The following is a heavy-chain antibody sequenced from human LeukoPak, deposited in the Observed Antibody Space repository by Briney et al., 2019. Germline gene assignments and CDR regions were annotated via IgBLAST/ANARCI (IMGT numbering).Heavy chain of an antibody. J-gene: IGHJ4*02. CDR3: ARDYKYAFDN. CDR2: IGISSGNI. V-gene: IGHV3-48*01. D-gene: IGHD5-24*01. Sequence: PGGSLRLSRAASGFTFSDYSMNWVRQAPGKGLEWISYIGISSGNIKYADSVKGRFTISGDKAKNSLYLQMNSLRVEDTAVYYCARDYKYAFDNWGQGTLVTVSS. CDR1: GFTFSDYS.